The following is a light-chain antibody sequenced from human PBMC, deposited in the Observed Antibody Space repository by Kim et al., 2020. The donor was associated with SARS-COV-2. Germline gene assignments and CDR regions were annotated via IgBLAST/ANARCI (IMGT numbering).Light chain of an antibody. V-gene: IGKV4-1*01. J-gene: IGKJ1*01. CDR3: QQYHSTPWT. Sequence: ATLSCQSSQSVLTSFNKKDYVAWYQQKPGQPPKLLIYWASSRESGVPARFSGSGSGTDFTLTISSLQAEDVALYYCQQYHSTPWTFGQGTKVDIK. CDR1: QSVLTSFNKKDY. CDR2: WAS.